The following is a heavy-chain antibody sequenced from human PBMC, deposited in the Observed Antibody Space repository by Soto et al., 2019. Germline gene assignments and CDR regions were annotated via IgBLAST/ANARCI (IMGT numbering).Heavy chain of an antibody. D-gene: IGHD3-10*01. J-gene: IGHJ6*02. CDR1: GYTFSYDG. CDR3: ARGGPTSADYYYGMDV. CDR2: ISAYNGNI. V-gene: IGHV1-18*01. Sequence: QVPLVQSGAAVRKPGASVNVSCKASGYTFSYDGINWVRQAPGQGLEWMGWISAYNGNIEYAQKFQGRVTMTTDTSTSTAYMELRSLRSDDTAVYSCARGGPTSADYYYGMDVWGLGTTVTVSS.